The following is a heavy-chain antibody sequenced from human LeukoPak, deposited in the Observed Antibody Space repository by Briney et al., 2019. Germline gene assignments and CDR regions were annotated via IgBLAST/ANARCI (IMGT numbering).Heavy chain of an antibody. J-gene: IGHJ4*02. D-gene: IGHD6-19*01. CDR2: FDPEDDET. CDR1: GYTLTELS. V-gene: IGHV1-24*01. Sequence: GASVKVSCKVSGYTLTELSKHWVRQAPGKGLEWMGGFDPEDDETISAQKFQGRVTMTEDTSTDTAYMELSSLRSEDTAVYYCATVAGMRSLRYYFHYWGQGTLVTVSS. CDR3: ATVAGMRSLRYYFHY.